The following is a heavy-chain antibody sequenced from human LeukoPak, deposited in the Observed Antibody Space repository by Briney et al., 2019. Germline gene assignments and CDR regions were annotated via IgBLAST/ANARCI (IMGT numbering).Heavy chain of an antibody. D-gene: IGHD3-22*01. CDR1: GFTFSSYS. CDR2: ISSTSSTI. J-gene: IGHJ5*02. Sequence: GESLRLSCAASGFTFSSYSVSWVRQAPGKGLAWVSYISSTSSTIYYADSVKGRFTISRDNVKNSLYLQMNSLRAEDTAVYYCARLYYYDSTGYYYPWGQGTQVTVSS. CDR3: ARLYYYDSTGYYYP. V-gene: IGHV3-48*04.